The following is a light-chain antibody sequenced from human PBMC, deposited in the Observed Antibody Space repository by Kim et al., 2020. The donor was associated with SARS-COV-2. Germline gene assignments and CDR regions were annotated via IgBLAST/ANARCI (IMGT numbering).Light chain of an antibody. CDR3: QQYGNSPHT. J-gene: IGKJ1*01. V-gene: IGKV3-20*01. CDR2: GAS. Sequence: SHEERTTHSCRASQRVSSSYLAWYQQKPGQAPRLLIYGASSRATGVPDRFSGSGSGTDFTITITRLEPEDFAVYYCQQYGNSPHTFGQGTKVDIK. CDR1: QRVSSSY.